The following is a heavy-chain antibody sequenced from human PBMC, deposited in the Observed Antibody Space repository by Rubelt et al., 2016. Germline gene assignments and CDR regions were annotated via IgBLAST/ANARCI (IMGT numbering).Heavy chain of an antibody. CDR2: ISSSSSYT. V-gene: IGHV3-11*03. D-gene: IGHD4-17*01. Sequence: GLEWVSYISSSSSYTHYADSVKGRFTISRDNAKNSLYLQMNSLRAEDTAVYYCARVHDYGDYGWFDLWGQGTLVTVSS. CDR3: ARVHDYGDYGWFDL. J-gene: IGHJ5*02.